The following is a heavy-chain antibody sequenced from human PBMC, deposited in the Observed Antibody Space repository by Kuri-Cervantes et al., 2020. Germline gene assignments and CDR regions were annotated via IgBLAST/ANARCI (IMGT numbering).Heavy chain of an antibody. CDR1: GFTFSDYY. CDR2: ISSSGSTI. D-gene: IGHD3-16*02. Sequence: GGSLRLSCAASGFTFSDYYMSWIRQAPGKGLEWVSYISSSGSTIYYADSVKGRFTISRDNAKNSLYLQMNSLRAEDTAVYYCARDLGELSVHLYFDYWGQGTLVTVSS. CDR3: ARDLGELSVHLYFDY. J-gene: IGHJ4*02. V-gene: IGHV3-11*01.